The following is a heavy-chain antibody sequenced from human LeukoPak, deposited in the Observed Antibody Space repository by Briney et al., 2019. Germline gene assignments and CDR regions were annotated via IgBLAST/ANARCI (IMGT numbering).Heavy chain of an antibody. CDR3: ARVSGYDWESFYDY. J-gene: IGHJ4*02. CDR2: DYYSGST. V-gene: IGHV4-59*01. D-gene: IGHD5-12*01. Sequence: SETLSLTCAVYGGSFSGYYWSWIRQPPGKGLEWIGYDYYSGSTNYNPSLKSRVTISVDTSKNQFSLKLNSVTAADTAVYYCARVSGYDWESFYDYWGQGTLVTVSS. CDR1: GGSFSGYY.